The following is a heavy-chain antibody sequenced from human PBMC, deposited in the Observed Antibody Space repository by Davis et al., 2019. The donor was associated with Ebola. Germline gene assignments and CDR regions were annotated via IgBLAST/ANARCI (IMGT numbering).Heavy chain of an antibody. CDR1: EGTFSSYA. D-gene: IGHD4-17*01. CDR3: ARDSRRTVYYYYYGMDV. CDR2: IIPILGIA. J-gene: IGHJ6*02. V-gene: IGHV1-69*04. Sequence: AASVKVSCKASEGTFSSYAISWVRQAPGQGLEWMGRIIPILGIANYAQKFQGRVTITADKSTSTAYMELSSLRSEDTAVYYCARDSRRTVYYYYYGMDVWGQGTTVTVSS.